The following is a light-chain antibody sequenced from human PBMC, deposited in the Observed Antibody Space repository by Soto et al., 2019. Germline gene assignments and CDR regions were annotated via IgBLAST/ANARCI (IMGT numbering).Light chain of an antibody. CDR3: QQYSNYEWT. Sequence: DIQMTQSPSTLSASVGARVTITCRASQTISSRLAWYQQKSGKAPKLLIYEASSLERGVPSRFSGRGSGTEFTLTISSLQPDDFATYYCQQYSNYEWTFGQGTKVEIK. V-gene: IGKV1-5*03. CDR2: EAS. CDR1: QTISSR. J-gene: IGKJ1*01.